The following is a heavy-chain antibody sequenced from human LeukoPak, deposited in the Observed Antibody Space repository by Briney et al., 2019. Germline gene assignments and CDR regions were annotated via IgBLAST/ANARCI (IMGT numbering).Heavy chain of an antibody. J-gene: IGHJ5*02. D-gene: IGHD3-10*01. CDR1: GGSISSGDYY. CDR3: ARDPYYYGSGSYSHWFDP. CDR2: IYYSGST. Sequence: SETLSLTCTVSGGSISSGDYYWSWIRQPPGKGLEWIGYIYYSGSTYYNPSLKSRVIISVDTSKNQFSLKMSSVTAADTAVYYCARDPYYYGSGSYSHWFDPWGQGTLVTVSS. V-gene: IGHV4-30-4*01.